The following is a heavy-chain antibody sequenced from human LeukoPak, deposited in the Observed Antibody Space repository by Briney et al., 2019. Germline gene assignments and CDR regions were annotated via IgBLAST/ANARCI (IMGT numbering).Heavy chain of an antibody. CDR1: GFTFSSYS. V-gene: IGHV3-48*01. CDR3: ARALKSYDSSGYYYGS. Sequence: GGSLRLSCAASGFTFSSYSMNWVRQAPGKGLEWVSYISSSSSTIYHADSVKGRFTISRDNAKNSLYLQMNSLRAEDTAVYYCARALKSYDSSGYYYGSWGQGTLVTVSS. D-gene: IGHD3-22*01. CDR2: ISSSSSTI. J-gene: IGHJ4*02.